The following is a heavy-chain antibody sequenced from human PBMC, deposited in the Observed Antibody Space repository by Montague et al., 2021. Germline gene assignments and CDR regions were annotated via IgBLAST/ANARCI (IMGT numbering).Heavy chain of an antibody. CDR2: IFWDDDK. CDR3: APKIAAHKAHDCFSV. J-gene: IGHJ3*01. Sequence: PALVKPTQTLTLTCTFSGFSLATSGVGVAWLRQPPGKALEWLAIIFWDDDKRYSQSLKSRLTITKDTTKNQVVLTLTNMDPVDTATYFCAPKIAAHKAHDCFSVWGQGTVVTVSA. D-gene: IGHD6-13*01. CDR1: GFSLATSGVG. V-gene: IGHV2-5*02.